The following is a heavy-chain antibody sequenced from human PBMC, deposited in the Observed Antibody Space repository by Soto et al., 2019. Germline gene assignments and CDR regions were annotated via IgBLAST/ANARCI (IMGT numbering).Heavy chain of an antibody. V-gene: IGHV4-30-2*01. D-gene: IGHD4-4*01. CDR3: ARNPSKGTTADYYYGMDV. J-gene: IGHJ6*02. CDR1: GGSISSGAYS. Sequence: PSETLSLTCAVSGGSISSGAYSWSWIRQPPGKGLEWVGYIYHSGSTYYNPSLKSQVTISVDRSKNRFSLNLNSVTAADTAVYYCARNPSKGTTADYYYGMDVWGQGTTVTVS. CDR2: IYHSGST.